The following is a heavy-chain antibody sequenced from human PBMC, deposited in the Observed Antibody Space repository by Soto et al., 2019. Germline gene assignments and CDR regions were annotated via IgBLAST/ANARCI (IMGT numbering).Heavy chain of an antibody. J-gene: IGHJ4*02. CDR1: GGLFSSYP. D-gene: IGHD1-1*01. CDR3: ARNWNDGPFDY. CDR2: IIPVFQTA. Sequence: SVKVSCKASGGLFSSYPISWVRQVPGQGLEWMGGIIPVFQTAYYAQKFQGRVTITADESASTADMELSSLRSEDTAVYYCARNWNDGPFDYGGQGTLVTVSS. V-gene: IGHV1-69*13.